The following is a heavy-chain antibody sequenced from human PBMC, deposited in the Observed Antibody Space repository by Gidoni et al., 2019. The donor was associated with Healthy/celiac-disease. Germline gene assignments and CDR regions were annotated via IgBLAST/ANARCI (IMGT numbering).Heavy chain of an antibody. V-gene: IGHV4-59*01. J-gene: IGHJ4*02. D-gene: IGHD5-12*01. CDR3: ATKGVYNCGYDSSFDY. CDR2: IYYSGST. Sequence: QVQLQESGPGLVKPSETLSLNCTVSGGSISSYYWSWIRQPPGKGLEWIGYIYYSGSTNYNPSLKSRVTISVDTSKNQFSLKLSSVTAADTAVYYCATKGVYNCGYDSSFDYWGQGTLVTVSS. CDR1: GGSISSYY.